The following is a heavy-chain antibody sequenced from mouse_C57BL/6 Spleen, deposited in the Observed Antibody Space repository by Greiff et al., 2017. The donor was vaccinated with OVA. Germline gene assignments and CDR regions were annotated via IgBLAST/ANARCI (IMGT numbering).Heavy chain of an antibody. D-gene: IGHD2-4*01. V-gene: IGHV1-82*01. CDR1: GYAFSSSW. CDR3: ARWGDDYEAY. CDR2: IYPGDGDP. J-gene: IGHJ3*01. Sequence: QVQLQQSGPELVKPGASVKISCKASGYAFSSSWMNWVKQRPGKGLEWIGRIYPGDGDPNYNGKFKGKATLTADKSSSTAYMQLSSLTSEDSAVYFCARWGDDYEAYWGQGTLVTVSA.